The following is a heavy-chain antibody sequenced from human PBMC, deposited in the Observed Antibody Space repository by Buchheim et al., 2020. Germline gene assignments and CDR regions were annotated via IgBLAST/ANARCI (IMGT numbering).Heavy chain of an antibody. V-gene: IGHV3-48*03. CDR1: GFTFSSYE. Sequence: EVQLVESGGGLVQPGGSLRLSCAASGFTFSSYEMNWVRQAPGKGLEWVSYISSSGSTIYYADSVKGRFTISRDNAKNSLYLQMNSLRAEDTAVYYCARELRKYSSSSVKFIYYYYYGMDVWGQGTT. CDR3: ARELRKYSSSSVKFIYYYYYGMDV. J-gene: IGHJ6*02. CDR2: ISSSGSTI. D-gene: IGHD6-6*01.